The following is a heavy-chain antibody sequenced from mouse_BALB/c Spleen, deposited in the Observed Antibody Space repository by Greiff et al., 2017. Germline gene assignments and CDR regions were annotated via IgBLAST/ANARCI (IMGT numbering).Heavy chain of an antibody. CDR2: IDPENGNT. J-gene: IGHJ4*01. D-gene: IGHD3-3*01. Sequence: EVKLMESGAELVRPGALVKLSCKASGFNIKDYYMHWVKQRPEQGLEWIGWIDPENGNTIYDPKFQGKASITADTSSNTAYLQLSSLTSEDTAVYYCARSGVGHGYYAMDYWGQGTSVTVSS. V-gene: IGHV14-1*02. CDR1: GFNIKDYY. CDR3: ARSGVGHGYYAMDY.